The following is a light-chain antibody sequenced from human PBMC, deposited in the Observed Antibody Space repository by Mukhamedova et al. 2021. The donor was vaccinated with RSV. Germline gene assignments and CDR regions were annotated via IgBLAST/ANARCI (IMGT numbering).Light chain of an antibody. CDR2: DVS. Sequence: ITISCTGASSDVGGYNYVSWYQQYPGKAPKLMIYDVSNRPSGISNRFSASKSGNTASLTISGLQAEDEADYYCTSYTSSNTLVF. V-gene: IGLV2-14*03. CDR3: TSYTSSNTLV. J-gene: IGLJ2*01. CDR1: SSDVGGYNY.